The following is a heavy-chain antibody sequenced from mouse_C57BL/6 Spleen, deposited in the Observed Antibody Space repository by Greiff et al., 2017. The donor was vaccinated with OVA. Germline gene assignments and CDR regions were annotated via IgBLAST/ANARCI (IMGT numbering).Heavy chain of an antibody. V-gene: IGHV10-1*01. CDR2: IRSKSNNYAT. CDR1: GFSFNTYA. Sequence: EVQGVESGGGLVQPKGSLKLSCAASGFSFNTYAMNWVRQAPGKGLEWVARIRSKSNNYATYYADSVKDRFTISRDDSESMLYLQMNNLKTEDTAMYYCVRQPGAMDYWGQGTSVTVSS. J-gene: IGHJ4*01. CDR3: VRQPGAMDY.